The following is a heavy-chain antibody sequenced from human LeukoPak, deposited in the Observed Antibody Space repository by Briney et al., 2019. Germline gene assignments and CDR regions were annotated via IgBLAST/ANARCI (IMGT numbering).Heavy chain of an antibody. D-gene: IGHD6-13*01. J-gene: IGHJ6*03. V-gene: IGHV4-59*01. Sequence: SETLSPTCAVYGGSFSGYYWSWIRQPPGKGLEWIGYIYYSGSTNYNPSLKSRVTISVDTSKNQFSLKLSSVTAADTAVYYCARTTEAHSWRTRYYDYYMDVWGKGTTVTVSS. CDR3: ARTTEAHSWRTRYYDYYMDV. CDR1: GGSFSGYY. CDR2: IYYSGST.